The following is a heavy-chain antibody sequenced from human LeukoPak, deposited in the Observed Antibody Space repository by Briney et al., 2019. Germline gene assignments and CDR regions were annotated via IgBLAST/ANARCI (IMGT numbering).Heavy chain of an antibody. J-gene: IGHJ4*02. CDR1: GFTFSSYG. CDR2: ISDSGGST. Sequence: GGSLRLSCAASGFTFSSYGMYWVRQAPGKGLEWVAGISDSGGSTSYADSVKGRFTISRDNPKNTLYLQMNSLRAEDTAVYFCAKRGVVIRVILVGFHKAAYYFDSWGQGALVTVSS. CDR3: AKRGVVIRVILVGFHKAAYYFDS. V-gene: IGHV3-23*01. D-gene: IGHD3-22*01.